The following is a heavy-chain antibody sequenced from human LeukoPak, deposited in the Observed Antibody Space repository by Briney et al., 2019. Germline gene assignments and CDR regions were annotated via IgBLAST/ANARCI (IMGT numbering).Heavy chain of an antibody. Sequence: SETLSLTCTVSGGSISSDYWSWIRQPPGKGLEWIGYMYYSGSTNYNPSLKSPVTISVDKSKNQFSLKLSSVSAADTAVYYCARIRSSDSSGYVGEGAFDIWGQGTMVTVSS. J-gene: IGHJ3*02. V-gene: IGHV4-59*12. D-gene: IGHD3-22*01. CDR3: ARIRSSDSSGYVGEGAFDI. CDR2: MYYSGST. CDR1: GGSISSDY.